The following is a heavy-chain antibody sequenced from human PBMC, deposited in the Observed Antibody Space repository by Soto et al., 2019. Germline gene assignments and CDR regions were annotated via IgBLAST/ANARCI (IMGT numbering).Heavy chain of an antibody. CDR3: ARGYSSGWYDYYCMDV. J-gene: IGHJ6*02. CDR2: INPNSGGT. D-gene: IGHD6-19*01. V-gene: IGHV1-2*04. CDR1: GYTFTCYS. Sequence: ASLKVSCEASGYTFTCYSMHSVRQAPGQRLEWMGWINPNSGGTNYAQKFQGWVTMTRDTSISTAYMELSRLRSDDTAVYYCARGYSSGWYDYYCMDVWGQGTTVTVSS.